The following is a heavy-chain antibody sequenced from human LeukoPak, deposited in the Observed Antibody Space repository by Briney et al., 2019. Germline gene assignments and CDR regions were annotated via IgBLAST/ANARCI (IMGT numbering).Heavy chain of an antibody. V-gene: IGHV4-59*08. J-gene: IGHJ4*02. CDR2: IYYSGST. D-gene: IGHD2-21*02. CDR1: GGSISSYY. CDR3: ARTRERVVTARSYYFDY. Sequence: SETLSLTCTVSGGSISSYYWSWTRQPPGKGLEWIGYIYYSGSTNYNPSLKSRVTISVDTSKNQFSLKLSSVTAADTAVYYCARTRERVVTARSYYFDYWGQGTLVTVSS.